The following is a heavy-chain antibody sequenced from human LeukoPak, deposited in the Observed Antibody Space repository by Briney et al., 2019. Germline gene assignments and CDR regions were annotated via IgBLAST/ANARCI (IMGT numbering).Heavy chain of an antibody. CDR3: ARRARCSSTSCYAHVPNYFDY. CDR2: IYTSGST. D-gene: IGHD2-2*01. J-gene: IGHJ4*02. V-gene: IGHV4-61*02. Sequence: PSETLSLTCTVSGGSISSGSYYWSWIRQPAGQGLAWIGRIYTSGSTNYNPSLKSRVTISVDTSKNQFSLKLSSVTAADTAVYYCARRARCSSTSCYAHVPNYFDYWGQGTLVTVSS. CDR1: GGSISSGSYY.